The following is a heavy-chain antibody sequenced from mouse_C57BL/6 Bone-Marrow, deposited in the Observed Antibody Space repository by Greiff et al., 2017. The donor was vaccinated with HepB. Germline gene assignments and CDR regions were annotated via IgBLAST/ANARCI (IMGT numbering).Heavy chain of an antibody. CDR2: IDPSDSYT. J-gene: IGHJ4*01. CDR3: ARPYSNYDYYAMDY. D-gene: IGHD2-5*01. V-gene: IGHV1-50*01. CDR1: GYTFTSYW. Sequence: QVQLQQPGAELVKPGASVKLSCKASGYTFTSYWMQWVKQRPGQGLEWIGEIDPSDSYTNYNQKFKGKATLTVDTSSSTAYMQLSSLTSEDSAVYYCARPYSNYDYYAMDYCGQGTSVTVSS.